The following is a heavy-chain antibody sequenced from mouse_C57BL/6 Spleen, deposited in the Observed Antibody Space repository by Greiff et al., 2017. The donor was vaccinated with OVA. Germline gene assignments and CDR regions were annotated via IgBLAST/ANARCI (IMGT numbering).Heavy chain of an antibody. Sequence: VKLVESGAELARPGASVKLSCKASGYTFTSYGISWVKQRTGQGLEWIGEIYPRSGNTYYNEKFKGKATLTADKSSSTAYMELRSLTSEDSAVYFCAQTAQATYFDYWGQGTTLTVSS. CDR1: GYTFTSYG. CDR2: IYPRSGNT. V-gene: IGHV1-81*01. D-gene: IGHD3-2*02. CDR3: AQTAQATYFDY. J-gene: IGHJ2*01.